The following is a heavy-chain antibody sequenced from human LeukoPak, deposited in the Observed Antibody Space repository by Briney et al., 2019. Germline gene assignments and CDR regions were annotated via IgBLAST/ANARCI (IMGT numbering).Heavy chain of an antibody. CDR2: ISSNGGST. Sequence: GGSLRLSCAASGFTFSSYAMHWVRQAPGKGLEYVSAISSNGGSTYYANSVKGRFTISRDNSKNTLYLQMGSLRAEDMAVYYCATEHSGGAFDIWGQGTMVTVSS. D-gene: IGHD2-21*01. CDR3: ATEHSGGAFDI. J-gene: IGHJ3*02. CDR1: GFTFSSYA. V-gene: IGHV3-64*01.